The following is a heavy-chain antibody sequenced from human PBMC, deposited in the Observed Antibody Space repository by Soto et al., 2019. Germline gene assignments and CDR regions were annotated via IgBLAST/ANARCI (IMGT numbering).Heavy chain of an antibody. J-gene: IGHJ6*02. Sequence: PVGSLRLSCAASGFTFSSYAMHWVRQAPGKGLEWVAVISYDGSNKYYADSVKGRFTISRDNSKNTLYLQMNSLRAEDTAVYYCARGRSSARAPGGMDVWGQGTTVTVSS. CDR2: ISYDGSNK. D-gene: IGHD6-25*01. V-gene: IGHV3-30-3*01. CDR1: GFTFSSYA. CDR3: ARGRSSARAPGGMDV.